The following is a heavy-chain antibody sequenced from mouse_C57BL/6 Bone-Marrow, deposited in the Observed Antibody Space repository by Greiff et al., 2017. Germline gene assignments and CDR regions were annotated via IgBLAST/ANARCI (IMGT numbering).Heavy chain of an antibody. V-gene: IGHV14-4*01. Sequence: VQLQQSGAELVRPGASVKLSCTASGFTIKDDYMHWVKQRPEQGLEWIGWIDPENGDTEYASKFQGKATITADTSSNTAYLQLSSLTSEDTAVYYCTQGSYWYFDVWGTGTTVTVSS. CDR1: GFTIKDDY. CDR3: TQGSYWYFDV. CDR2: IDPENGDT. J-gene: IGHJ1*03.